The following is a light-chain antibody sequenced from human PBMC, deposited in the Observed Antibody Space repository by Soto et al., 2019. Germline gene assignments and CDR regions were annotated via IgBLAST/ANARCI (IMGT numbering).Light chain of an antibody. V-gene: IGKV3-15*01. CDR2: GAS. Sequence: IVLTQSPGTLSLSPGERATLSCRASQSVTTNMAWYQQKPGQAPRLLIYGASTRATGIPARFSGSGSGTDFTLTISSLQSEDFAVYYCQQYSDWPPITFGQGTRLEIK. CDR3: QQYSDWPPIT. CDR1: QSVTTN. J-gene: IGKJ5*01.